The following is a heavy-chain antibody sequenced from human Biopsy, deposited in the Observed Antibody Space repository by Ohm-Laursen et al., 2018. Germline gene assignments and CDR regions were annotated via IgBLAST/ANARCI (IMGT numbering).Heavy chain of an antibody. D-gene: IGHD5-18*01. CDR2: IYYSGST. CDR1: GGSVSSSNYY. CDR3: ARGSSYGYDFDY. V-gene: IGHV4-61*01. Sequence: SDTLSLTCSVSGGSVSSSNYYWNWIRQTPGKRLEWIGNIYYSGSTNFNPSLKSRVTISVDTSKNQFSLKLSSVTAADTAVYFCARGSSYGYDFDYWGQGTLVAVSS. J-gene: IGHJ4*02.